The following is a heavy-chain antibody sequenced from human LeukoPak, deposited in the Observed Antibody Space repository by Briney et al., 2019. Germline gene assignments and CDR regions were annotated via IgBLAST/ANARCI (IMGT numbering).Heavy chain of an antibody. CDR1: GYTFTSYG. Sequence: GASVKVSCKASGYTFTSYGISWVRQAPGQGLEWMGWISAYNGNTNYAQKLQGRVTMTTDTSASTAYMELRSRRSDDTAVYYCARDPLGYCSSTSCYGPPGYWGQGTLVTVSS. CDR3: ARDPLGYCSSTSCYGPPGY. J-gene: IGHJ4*02. CDR2: ISAYNGNT. V-gene: IGHV1-18*04. D-gene: IGHD2-2*01.